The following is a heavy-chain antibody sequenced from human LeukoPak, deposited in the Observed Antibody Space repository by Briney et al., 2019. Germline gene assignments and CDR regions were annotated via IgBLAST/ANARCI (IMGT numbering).Heavy chain of an antibody. CDR1: GDSMSHYY. CDR2: IHYLGST. V-gene: IGHV4-59*12. D-gene: IGHD3-10*01. CDR3: ARPTGYGEY. Sequence: SETLSLTCSVSGDSMSHYYWSWIRQPPGKGLEWIGYIHYLGSTKYNPSLKSRLTISRDNAKNSLYLQMNSLRAEDTAVYYCARPTGYGEYWGQGTLVTVSS. J-gene: IGHJ4*02.